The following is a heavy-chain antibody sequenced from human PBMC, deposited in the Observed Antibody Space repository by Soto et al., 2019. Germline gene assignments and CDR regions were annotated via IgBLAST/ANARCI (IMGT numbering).Heavy chain of an antibody. CDR1: GYTFTSYG. D-gene: IGHD3-3*01. J-gene: IGHJ5*02. CDR3: AKTHTRPNWFDP. Sequence: ASVKVSCKASGYTFTSYGISWVRQAPGQGLEWMGWINAYNGNTNYAQKLQGRVTMTTDTSTSTAYMELRSLRAEDTAVYYCAKTHTRPNWFDPWGQGTLVTVSS. CDR2: INAYNGNT. V-gene: IGHV1-18*01.